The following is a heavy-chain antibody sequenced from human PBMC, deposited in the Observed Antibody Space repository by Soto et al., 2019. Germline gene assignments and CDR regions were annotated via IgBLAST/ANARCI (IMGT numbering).Heavy chain of an antibody. CDR2: IKPGTGTT. CDR3: ARGVGLTYSYNYGMEV. Sequence: ASVKVSCKTSGYSFITNAMHWVRQAPGQRLEWLGWIKPGTGTTKYSQKFQGRVNITRDTSASTAYLELSTLRSEDTAVYFCARGVGLTYSYNYGMEVWGQGTTVTVSS. J-gene: IGHJ6*02. D-gene: IGHD1-26*01. CDR1: GYSFITNA. V-gene: IGHV1-3*01.